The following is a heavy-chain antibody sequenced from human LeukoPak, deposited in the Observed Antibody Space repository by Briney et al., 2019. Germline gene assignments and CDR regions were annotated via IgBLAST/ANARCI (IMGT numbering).Heavy chain of an antibody. CDR1: GFTFSSYA. V-gene: IGHV3-23*01. CDR3: AKADTSYYYYMDV. J-gene: IGHJ6*03. Sequence: GGSLRLSCAASGFTFSSYAMSWVRQAPGKGLEWVSAISGSGGSTYYADSVKGRFTISRDNSKNTVYLQMNSLRVEDTAIYYCAKADTSYYYYMDVWGAGTTVTISS. D-gene: IGHD5-18*01. CDR2: ISGSGGST.